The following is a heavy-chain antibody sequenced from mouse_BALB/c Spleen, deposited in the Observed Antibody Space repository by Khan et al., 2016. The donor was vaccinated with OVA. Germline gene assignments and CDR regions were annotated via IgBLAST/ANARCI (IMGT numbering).Heavy chain of an antibody. J-gene: IGHJ4*01. CDR3: TRVSFRGIPMDY. CDR1: GYTFTSYD. D-gene: IGHD1-2*01. V-gene: IGHV1S56*01. Sequence: QVQLQQSGPELVKPGALVKISCKASGYTFTSYDINWVKQRPGKGLEWIGWSYPGDGSSKYNEKFKGKATLNADTYTRTAYMQLSVLSSENSPVYFFTRVSFRGIPMDYWGQGTSVTVSS. CDR2: SYPGDGSS.